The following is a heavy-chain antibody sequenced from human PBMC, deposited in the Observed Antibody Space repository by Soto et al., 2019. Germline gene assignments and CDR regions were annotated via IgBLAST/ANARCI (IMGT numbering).Heavy chain of an antibody. V-gene: IGHV4-59*01. J-gene: IGHJ4*02. CDR1: GGSISSYY. CDR2: IYYSGST. D-gene: IGHD3-22*01. CDR3: ARGATYYYDSSGYPRHEFDY. Sequence: SETLSLTCTVSGGSISSYYWSWIRQPPGKGLEWIGYIYYSGSTNYNPSLKSRVTISVDASKNQFSLKLSSVTAADTAVYYCARGATYYYDSSGYPRHEFDYWGQGTLVTVSS.